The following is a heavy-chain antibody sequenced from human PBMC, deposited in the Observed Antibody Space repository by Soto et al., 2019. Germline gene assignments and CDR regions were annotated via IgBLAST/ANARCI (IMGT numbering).Heavy chain of an antibody. V-gene: IGHV4-39*01. CDR3: ATSQKGYNWNYFDH. CDR2: VFYTGFT. CDR1: GASLSGSYYY. D-gene: IGHD1-20*01. Sequence: TRSLTCAVSGASLSGSYYYWAWLRQSPGKGPEWIGSVFYTGFTSYNPSLESRVSVSVDTSKSQFSLKLSAVTAADTAVYYCATSQKGYNWNYFDHWGQGALVTVSS. J-gene: IGHJ4*02.